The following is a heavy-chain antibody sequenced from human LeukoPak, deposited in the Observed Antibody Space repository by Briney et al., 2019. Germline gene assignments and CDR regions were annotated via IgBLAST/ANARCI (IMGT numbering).Heavy chain of an antibody. J-gene: IGHJ4*02. Sequence: GGSLRLSCAASGFTFSSYAMSWVRQAPGKGLEWVSSISSGGPTYYPDFVKGRFTISRDNSKSTVYLQMNSLRAEDTAVYYCAKTVSFPNYFDYWGQGALVTVSS. CDR3: AKTVSFPNYFDY. CDR1: GFTFSSYA. D-gene: IGHD3-22*01. V-gene: IGHV3-23*01. CDR2: ISSGGPT.